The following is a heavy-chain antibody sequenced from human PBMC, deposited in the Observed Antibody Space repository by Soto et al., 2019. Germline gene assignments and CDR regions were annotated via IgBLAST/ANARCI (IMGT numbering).Heavy chain of an antibody. Sequence: PSETVSLTCTVSGGSISSGNYYWSWILHPPGKGLEWIGFISYSGSTYYSTSLKSRVTISVDTSKSQFSLNLSFVTAADTAVYYCATMGTPATGLYFFDYWGQGSLVTVSS. CDR1: GGSISSGNYY. CDR3: ATMGTPATGLYFFDY. D-gene: IGHD2-15*01. CDR2: ISYSGST. J-gene: IGHJ4*02. V-gene: IGHV4-30-4*01.